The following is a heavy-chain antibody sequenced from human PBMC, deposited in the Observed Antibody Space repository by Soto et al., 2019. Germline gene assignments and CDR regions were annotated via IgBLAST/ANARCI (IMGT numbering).Heavy chain of an antibody. CDR3: AKDPRNRGIGTHYYHYGMDV. D-gene: IGHD1-7*01. CDR2: ISRSGRAI. Sequence: PGGSLRLSCAASGFTFSNYDMNWVRLAQGKGREWVSYISRSGRAISYADSVTGRFTISRDNAKNSLYVQMNSLRVEDTAVYYCAKDPRNRGIGTHYYHYGMDVWGQGTTVTVSS. CDR1: GFTFSNYD. V-gene: IGHV3-48*03. J-gene: IGHJ6*02.